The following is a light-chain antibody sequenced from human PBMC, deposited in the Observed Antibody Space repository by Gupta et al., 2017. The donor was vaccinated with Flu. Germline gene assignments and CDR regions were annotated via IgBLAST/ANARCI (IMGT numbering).Light chain of an antibody. CDR2: KAP. CDR1: QSISSW. J-gene: IGKJ1*01. CDR3: QQYNS. Sequence: DIQMTQSPSTLSASVGDRVTITCRASQSISSWLAWYQQKPGKAPKLLIYKAPSLESGVPSRFSGSGSGTEFTLTSSSLQPDDFATNYGQQYNSFGQGTKVEIK. V-gene: IGKV1-5*03.